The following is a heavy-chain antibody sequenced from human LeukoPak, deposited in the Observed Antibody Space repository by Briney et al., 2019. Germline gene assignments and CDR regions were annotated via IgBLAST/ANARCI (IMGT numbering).Heavy chain of an antibody. D-gene: IGHD3/OR15-3a*01. J-gene: IGHJ4*02. CDR3: AKETLPLGLGFDY. V-gene: IGHV3-30*02. Sequence: GGSLRLSCAASGFTFSSYGMHWVRQAPGKGLEWVAFISSDGRNTFHADSVKGRFTISRDNSKNTLYLQMNTLTTEDTSVYYCAKETLPLGLGFDYWGQGTLVTVSS. CDR1: GFTFSSYG. CDR2: ISSDGRNT.